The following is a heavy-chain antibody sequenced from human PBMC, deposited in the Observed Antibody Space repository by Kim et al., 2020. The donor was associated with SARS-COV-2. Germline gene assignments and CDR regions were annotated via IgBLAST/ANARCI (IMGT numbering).Heavy chain of an antibody. V-gene: IGHV3-30*18. J-gene: IGHJ4*02. CDR2: ISYDGSNK. D-gene: IGHD1-26*01. CDR1: GFTFNTYG. Sequence: GGSLRLSCAASGFTFNTYGMHWVRQAPGKGLEWVAVISYDGSNKYYADSVKGRFTISRDNSKNTLYLQMNSLRIEDTAVYYCAKSFSGSYFGYAYWGQGTLVTVS. CDR3: AKSFSGSYFGYAY.